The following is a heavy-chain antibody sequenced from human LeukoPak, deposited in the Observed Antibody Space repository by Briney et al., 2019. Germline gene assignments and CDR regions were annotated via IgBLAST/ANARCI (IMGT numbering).Heavy chain of an antibody. V-gene: IGHV1-18*01. CDR2: ISAYNGNT. J-gene: IGHJ6*03. D-gene: IGHD3-3*01. CDR1: GYTFTSYG. CDR3: ARGPTYYDFWSGYCGVYNYYYYMDV. Sequence: ASVKVSCKASGYTFTSYGISWVRQAPGQGLEWMGWISAYNGNTNYAQKLQGRVTMTTDTSTSTAYMELRSLRSDDTAVYYCARGPTYYDFWSGYCGVYNYYYYMDVWGKGTTVTVSS.